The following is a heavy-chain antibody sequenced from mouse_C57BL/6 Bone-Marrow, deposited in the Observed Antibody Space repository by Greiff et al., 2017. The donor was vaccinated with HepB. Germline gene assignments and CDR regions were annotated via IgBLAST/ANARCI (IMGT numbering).Heavy chain of an antibody. CDR3: ARMTTVGYFDV. CDR1: GFTFSDYG. V-gene: IGHV5-15*01. Sequence: EVKLVGSGGGLVQPGGSLKLSCAASGFTFSDYGMAWVRQAPRKGPEWVAFISNLAYSIYYADTVTGRFTISRENAKNTLYLEMSSLRSEDTAMYYCARMTTVGYFDVWGTGTTVTVSS. CDR2: ISNLAYSI. D-gene: IGHD1-1*01. J-gene: IGHJ1*03.